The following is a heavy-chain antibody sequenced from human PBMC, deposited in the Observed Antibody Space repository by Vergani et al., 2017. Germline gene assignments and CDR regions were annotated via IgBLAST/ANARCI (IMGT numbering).Heavy chain of an antibody. J-gene: IGHJ5*02. CDR1: GGSFSGYY. CDR3: ARCSFWSGYKKPPNWFDP. D-gene: IGHD3-3*01. Sequence: QVQLQQWGAGLLKPSETLSLTCAVYGGSFSGYYWSWIRQPPGKGLEWIGEINHSGSTNYNPSLKSRVIISVDTSKNQFSLKLSSVTAADTAVYYCARCSFWSGYKKPPNWFDPWGQGTLVTVSS. V-gene: IGHV4-34*01. CDR2: INHSGST.